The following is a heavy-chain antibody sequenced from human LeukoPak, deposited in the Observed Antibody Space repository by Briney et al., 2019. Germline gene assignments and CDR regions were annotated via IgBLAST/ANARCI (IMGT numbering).Heavy chain of an antibody. V-gene: IGHV4-61*10. CDR1: GDFIRRGSYF. Sequence: PSETLSLTCTVSGDFIRRGSYFWSWIRQSAGKGLEWIGEIYHSGSTNYNPSLKSRVTISVDKSKNQFSLKLSSVTAADTAVYYCASLRKQRDAFDIWGQGTMVTVSS. D-gene: IGHD6-25*01. CDR3: ASLRKQRDAFDI. J-gene: IGHJ3*02. CDR2: IYHSGST.